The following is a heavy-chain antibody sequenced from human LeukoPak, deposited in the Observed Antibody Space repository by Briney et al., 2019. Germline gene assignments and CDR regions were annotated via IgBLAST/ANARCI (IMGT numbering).Heavy chain of an antibody. CDR2: INLNSDSI. Sequence: PGGSLRLSCAVSGFTFDDYAMHWVRHVPGKGLEWGSGINLNSDSIGYADSVKGRFTTSRDNAKNSLYLQMNSLRAEDTAFYYCAINGGGDSGYGNFDYWGQGTLVTVSS. D-gene: IGHD5-12*01. V-gene: IGHV3-9*01. CDR3: AINGGGDSGYGNFDY. J-gene: IGHJ4*02. CDR1: GFTFDDYA.